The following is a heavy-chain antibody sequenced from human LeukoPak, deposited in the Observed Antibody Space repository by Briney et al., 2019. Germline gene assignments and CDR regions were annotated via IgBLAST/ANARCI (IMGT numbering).Heavy chain of an antibody. Sequence: GGSLRLSCAASGITFSSHAMSWVRQALRKGLEWVSLISGSGGHTYYGDSVKGRFTISRDNSTNRLYLQMNSLRPEDTAVYYCAKGGAATMRDGYNYYYYYMEVWGRGTTVTVSS. CDR1: GITFSSHA. CDR2: ISGSGGHT. V-gene: IGHV3-23*01. D-gene: IGHD5-24*01. CDR3: AKGGAATMRDGYNYYYYYMEV. J-gene: IGHJ6*03.